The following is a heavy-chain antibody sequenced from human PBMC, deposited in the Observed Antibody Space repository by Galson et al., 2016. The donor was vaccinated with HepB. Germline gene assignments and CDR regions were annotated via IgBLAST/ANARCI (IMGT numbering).Heavy chain of an antibody. CDR1: GFTVSSNY. J-gene: IGHJ4*02. CDR3: AKAVGGSSVSLPDY. Sequence: SLRLSCAASGFTVSSNYMSWVRQAPGKGLEWVSVVYSGGSTYYADSVKGRFTISRENSYNTLYLQMKSLRPDDTAVYYCAKAVGGSSVSLPDYWGQGALVTVSS. D-gene: IGHD1-26*01. CDR2: VYSGGST. V-gene: IGHV3-53*05.